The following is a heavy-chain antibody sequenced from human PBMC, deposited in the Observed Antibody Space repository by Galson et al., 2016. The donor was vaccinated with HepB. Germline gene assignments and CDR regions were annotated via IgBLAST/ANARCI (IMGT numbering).Heavy chain of an antibody. D-gene: IGHD3-3*01. Sequence: SLRLSCAASGFTLSTYAMHWVRQAPGKGLEWVALVAYDGTSKAYADSVTGRFPISRDISENTLYLQMTSLRAEDTAVYYCASLDRYYGGLSGTEVLDIWGQGTAVAVAS. V-gene: IGHV3-30*04. CDR1: GFTLSTYA. J-gene: IGHJ3*02. CDR2: VAYDGTSK. CDR3: ASLDRYYGGLSGTEVLDI.